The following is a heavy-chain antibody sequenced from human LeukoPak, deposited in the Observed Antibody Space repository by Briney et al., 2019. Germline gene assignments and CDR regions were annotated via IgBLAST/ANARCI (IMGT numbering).Heavy chain of an antibody. CDR2: ISSSGSTI. CDR3: AREACSGGSCYSGYFDY. CDR1: GFTFSSYE. D-gene: IGHD2-15*01. Sequence: GGSLRLTCAASGFTFSSYEINCVRQAPGKGLEWVSYISSSGSTIYYADSVKGRFTISRDNAKNSLYLQMNSLRAEDTAVYYCAREACSGGSCYSGYFDYWGQGTLVTVSS. J-gene: IGHJ4*02. V-gene: IGHV3-48*03.